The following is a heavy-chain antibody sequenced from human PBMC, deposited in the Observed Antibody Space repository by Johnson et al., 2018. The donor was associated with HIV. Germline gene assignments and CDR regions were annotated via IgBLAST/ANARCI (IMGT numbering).Heavy chain of an antibody. CDR2: ISSSGSAI. D-gene: IGHD1-1*01. J-gene: IGHJ3*02. CDR1: GFTVSGNY. CDR3: ARSRNYACDI. V-gene: IGHV3-11*04. Sequence: QEQLVESGGGLVKPGGSLRLSCAASGFTVSGNYMSWVRQAPGKGLEWVSYISSSGSAIYYADSVKGRFTMSRDNAKNSMFLQMNSLRADDTAVYYCARSRNYACDIWGQGTMVTVSS.